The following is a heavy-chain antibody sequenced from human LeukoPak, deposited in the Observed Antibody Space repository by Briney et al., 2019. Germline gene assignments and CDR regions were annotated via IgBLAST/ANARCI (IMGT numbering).Heavy chain of an antibody. CDR2: IYYSGNT. J-gene: IGHJ4*02. V-gene: IGHV4-59*01. Sequence: SETLSLTSTVSGGSISSYYWSWIRQPPGKGLEWIGYIYYSGNTNYNPSLKSRVTISVDTSKNQFSLKLSSVTAADTAVYYCARETGSYYFDYWGQGTLVTVSS. CDR3: ARETGSYYFDY. CDR1: GGSISSYY.